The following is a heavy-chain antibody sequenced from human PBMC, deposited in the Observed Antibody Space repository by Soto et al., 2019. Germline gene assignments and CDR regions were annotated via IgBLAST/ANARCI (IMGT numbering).Heavy chain of an antibody. CDR2: IYYNGDT. D-gene: IGHD4-17*01. J-gene: IGHJ4*02. V-gene: IGHV4-39*01. CDR1: GGSISSSIYY. CDR3: ARPQNAVTTYLGFFDY. Sequence: QLQLQEAGPGLVKPSETLSLSCTVSGGSISSSIYYWDWIRQPPGKGLEWIGTIYYNGDTYYNPSLKSRVTISVDTSKNQFSLRLSSVTAADTAIYYCARPQNAVTTYLGFFDYCGQGTLVTVSS.